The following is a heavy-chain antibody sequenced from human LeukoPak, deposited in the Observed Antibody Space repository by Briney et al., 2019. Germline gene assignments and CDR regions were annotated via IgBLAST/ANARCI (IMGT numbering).Heavy chain of an antibody. CDR1: GFTFSSYA. V-gene: IGHV3-23*01. CDR2: ISGSGGST. J-gene: IGHJ4*02. CDR3: AAHRYSSSSALGY. Sequence: PGGSLRLSCAASGFTFSSYAMSWVRQAPGKGLEWVSAISGSGGSTYYADSVKGRFTISRDISKNTLYLQMNSLRAEDTAVYYCAAHRYSSSSALGYWGQGTLVTVSS. D-gene: IGHD6-6*01.